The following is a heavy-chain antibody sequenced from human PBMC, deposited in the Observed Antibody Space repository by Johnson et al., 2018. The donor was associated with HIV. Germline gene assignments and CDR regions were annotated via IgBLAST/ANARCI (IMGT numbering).Heavy chain of an antibody. Sequence: VQLVESGGGLVQPGRSLRLSCAASGFTFDDYAMHWVRQAPGKGLEWVSGISWNRGNTGYADSVKGRFTISRDNAKKSLYLQMNSLRDVDTAVYYCARDGRRLDAFDIWGQWTMVTVSS. D-gene: IGHD6-25*01. V-gene: IGHV3-9*01. CDR1: GFTFDDYA. J-gene: IGHJ3*02. CDR2: ISWNRGNT. CDR3: ARDGRRLDAFDI.